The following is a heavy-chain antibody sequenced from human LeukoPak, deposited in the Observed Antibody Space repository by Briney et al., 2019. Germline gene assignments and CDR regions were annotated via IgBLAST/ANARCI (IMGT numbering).Heavy chain of an antibody. Sequence: ASVKVSCKASGYTFTSYDINWVRQATGQGLEWMGWMNPNSGNTGYAQKFQGRVTMTRNTSISTAYMELSSLRSEDTAVYYCARRGYSYGYGYYYYMDVWGKGTTVTISS. CDR2: MNPNSGNT. CDR3: ARRGYSYGYGYYYYMDV. CDR1: GYTFTSYD. V-gene: IGHV1-8*01. J-gene: IGHJ6*03. D-gene: IGHD5-18*01.